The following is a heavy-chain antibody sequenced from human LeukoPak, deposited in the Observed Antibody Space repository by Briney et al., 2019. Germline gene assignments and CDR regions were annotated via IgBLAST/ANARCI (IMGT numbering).Heavy chain of an antibody. Sequence: GGSLRLSCAASGFTFSSYSMNWVRQAPGKGLEWVSSISSSSSYIYYADSVKGRFTISRDNAKNSLYLQMNSLRAEDTAVYYCARDHKRTTYSGMFDPWGQGTLVTVSS. D-gene: IGHD6-13*01. V-gene: IGHV3-21*01. J-gene: IGHJ5*02. CDR1: GFTFSSYS. CDR3: ARDHKRTTYSGMFDP. CDR2: ISSSSSYI.